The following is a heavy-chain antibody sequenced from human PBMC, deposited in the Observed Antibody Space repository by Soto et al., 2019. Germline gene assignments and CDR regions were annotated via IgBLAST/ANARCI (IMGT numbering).Heavy chain of an antibody. J-gene: IGHJ6*02. CDR1: GGTFSSYA. V-gene: IGHV1-69*01. CDR2: IIPIFGTA. CDR3: ARGEVTAKTGYYYYGMDV. D-gene: IGHD2-21*02. Sequence: QVQLVQSGAEVKKPGSSVKVSCKASGGTFSSYAISWARQAPGQGLEWMGGIIPIFGTANYAQKFQGRVTITADESTSTAYMELSSLRSEDTAVYYCARGEVTAKTGYYYYGMDVWGQGTTVTVSS.